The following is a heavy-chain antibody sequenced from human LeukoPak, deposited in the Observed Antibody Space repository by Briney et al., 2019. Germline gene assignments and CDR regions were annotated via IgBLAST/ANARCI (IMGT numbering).Heavy chain of an antibody. CDR1: GFTFSSYA. CDR2: ISYDGSNK. Sequence: GGSLRLSCAASGFTFSSYAMHWVRQAPGKGLEWVAVISYDGSNKYYADSVKGRFTISRDNSKNTLYLQMNSLRAEDTAVYYCARYSIRNTDYYYYGMDVWGQGTTVTVSS. V-gene: IGHV3-30-3*01. D-gene: IGHD2-15*01. J-gene: IGHJ6*02. CDR3: ARYSIRNTDYYYYGMDV.